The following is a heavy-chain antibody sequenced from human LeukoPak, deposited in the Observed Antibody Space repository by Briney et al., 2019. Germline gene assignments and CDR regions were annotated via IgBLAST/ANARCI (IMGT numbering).Heavy chain of an antibody. D-gene: IGHD4-17*01. V-gene: IGHV3-30*03. CDR1: GFTFSNYG. CDR3: APDEGGDYVGLDY. CDR2: ISYDGSNK. Sequence: GRSLRLSCAASGFTFSNYGIHWVRQAPGKGLEWLALISYDGSNKYYADSVKGRFTISRDNSKNTLYLQMSSLQTEDTAVYYCAPDEGGDYVGLDYWDQGTLVTVSS. J-gene: IGHJ4*02.